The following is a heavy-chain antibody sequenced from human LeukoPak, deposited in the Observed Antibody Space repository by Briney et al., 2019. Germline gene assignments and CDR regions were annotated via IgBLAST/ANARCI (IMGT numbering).Heavy chain of an antibody. CDR3: VKDQYSGTYYRGTLDY. V-gene: IGHV3-64D*09. J-gene: IGHJ4*02. CDR2: VSSNGGST. D-gene: IGHD1-26*01. Sequence: PGGSLRLSCSASGFTFSTYAMHWVRQAPGKGLQYVSAVSSNGGSTYYADSVKGRSTISRDNSKNTLYLQMSSLRAEDTAVYYCVKDQYSGTYYRGTLDYWGQGTLVTVSS. CDR1: GFTFSTYA.